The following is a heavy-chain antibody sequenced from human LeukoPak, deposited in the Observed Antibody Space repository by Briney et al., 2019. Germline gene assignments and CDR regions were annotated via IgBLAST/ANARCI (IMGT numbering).Heavy chain of an antibody. J-gene: IGHJ4*02. D-gene: IGHD1-26*01. V-gene: IGHV3-21*01. CDR2: ISSSSSYI. Sequence: GGSLRLSCAASGFTFSSYSMNWVRQAPGKGLEWVSSISSSSSYIYYADSVKGRFTISRDHAKNSLYLQMNSLRAEDTAVYYCARDTGGSPHFDYWGQGTLVTVSS. CDR1: GFTFSSYS. CDR3: ARDTGGSPHFDY.